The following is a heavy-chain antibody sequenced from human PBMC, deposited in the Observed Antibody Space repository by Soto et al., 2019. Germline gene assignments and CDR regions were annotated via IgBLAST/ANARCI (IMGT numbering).Heavy chain of an antibody. J-gene: IGHJ5*02. D-gene: IGHD5-18*01. CDR2: IYYSGST. V-gene: IGHV4-31*03. CDR3: ARSRRGYSPNWFDP. CDR1: GGSISSGGYY. Sequence: SETLSLTCTVSGGSISSGGYYWSWIRQHPGKGLEWIGYIYYSGSTYYNPSLKSRVTISVDTSKNQFSLKLSSVTAADTAVYYCARSRRGYSPNWFDPWGQGTLVTVSS.